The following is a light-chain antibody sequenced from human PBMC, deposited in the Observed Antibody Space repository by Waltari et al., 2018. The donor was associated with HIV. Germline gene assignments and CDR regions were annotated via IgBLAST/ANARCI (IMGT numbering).Light chain of an antibody. V-gene: IGLV1-44*01. Sequence: QSVLTQPPSTSGTPGPRVTISCSGSSSNIGSNTVSWFQQPPGKAPKVLIYGKNQRPSGVPDRFSGSKSGTSASLAIGGLQSEDEADYYCASWDDSLNGPVFGGGTTLTVL. CDR3: ASWDDSLNGPV. CDR1: SSNIGSNT. CDR2: GKN. J-gene: IGLJ2*01.